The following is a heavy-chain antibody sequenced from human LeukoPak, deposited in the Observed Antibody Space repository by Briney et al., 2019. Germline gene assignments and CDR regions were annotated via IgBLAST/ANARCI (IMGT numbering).Heavy chain of an antibody. CDR2: IYSGGST. D-gene: IGHD3-10*01. J-gene: IGHJ3*02. CDR3: ARGHYYGSGSYWHDAFDI. CDR1: GFTVSSNY. Sequence: GGSLRLSCAASGFTVSSNYMSWVRQAPGKGLEWVSVIYSGGSTYYADSVKGRFTISRDNSKNTLYLQMNSLRAEDTAVYYCARGHYYGSGSYWHDAFDIWGQGTMVTVSS. V-gene: IGHV3-53*01.